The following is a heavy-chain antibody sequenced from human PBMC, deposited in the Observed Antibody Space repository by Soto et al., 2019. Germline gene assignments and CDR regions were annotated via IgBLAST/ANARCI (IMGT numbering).Heavy chain of an antibody. V-gene: IGHV1-46*01. D-gene: IGHD1-7*01. CDR2: INPDGGST. CDR1: GYSFIDHY. Sequence: QVHLVQSGAEVKKPGASVRVSCKASGYSFIDHYIHWVRQAPGQGLDWMGVINPDGGSTSYAQRFQGRVPATGDTPTTTIYRALPGLTSGDTAVYYCARAPRSWNYGGFWDSGGQGTRVTVSS. CDR3: ARAPRSWNYGGFWDS. J-gene: IGHJ4*02.